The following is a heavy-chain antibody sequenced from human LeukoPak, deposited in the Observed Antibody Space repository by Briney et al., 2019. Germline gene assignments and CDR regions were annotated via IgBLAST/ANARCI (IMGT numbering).Heavy chain of an antibody. Sequence: GGSLRLSCAASGYTFSGYYMIWIRQAPGKGLEWVSYISSRGTITYYADSVKGRFTISRDNAKSSLFLHKNSLRAEDTAVYYCASPPSGSSPDGDYWGQGTLVTVSS. CDR3: ASPPSGSSPDGDY. D-gene: IGHD5-12*01. V-gene: IGHV3-11*01. CDR1: GYTFSGYY. CDR2: ISSRGTIT. J-gene: IGHJ4*02.